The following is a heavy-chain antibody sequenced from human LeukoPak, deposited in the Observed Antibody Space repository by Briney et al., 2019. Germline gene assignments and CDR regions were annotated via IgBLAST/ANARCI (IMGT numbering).Heavy chain of an antibody. J-gene: IGHJ3*02. CDR3: ATSYGDHAKGAFDI. V-gene: IGHV3-53*01. CDR1: GFTFSSYE. CDR2: IYSGGST. Sequence: GGSLRLSCAASGFTFSSYEMNWVRQAPGKGLEWVSVIYSGGSTYYADSVKGRFTVSRDNSKNTLYLQMNSLRAEDTAVYYCATSYGDHAKGAFDIWGQGTMVTVSS. D-gene: IGHD4-17*01.